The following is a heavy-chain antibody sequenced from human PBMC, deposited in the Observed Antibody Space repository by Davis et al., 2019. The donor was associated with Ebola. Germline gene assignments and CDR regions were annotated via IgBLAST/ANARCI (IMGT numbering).Heavy chain of an antibody. V-gene: IGHV3-11*06. D-gene: IGHD1-26*01. CDR3: VRSGYSGSFLEF. J-gene: IGHJ4*02. Sequence: GESLKISCAASGFTFSDFYMSWVRQAPGKGLEWISYISGTGTYTNYADSVKGRFTISKDIGMKTLYLQMNSLRVEDTAVYHCVRSGYSGSFLEFWGQGILVTVSS. CDR2: ISGTGTYT. CDR1: GFTFSDFY.